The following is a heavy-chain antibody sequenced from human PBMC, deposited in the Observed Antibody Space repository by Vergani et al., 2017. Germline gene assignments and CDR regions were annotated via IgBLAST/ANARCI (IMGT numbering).Heavy chain of an antibody. CDR1: GYTFTSYG. CDR3: ARTYYDLWSGYYSIPYYYYYMDV. D-gene: IGHD3-3*01. Sequence: QVQLVQSGAEVKKPGASVKVSCKASGYTFTSYGISWVRQAPGQGLEWMGWISAYNGNTNYAQKLQGRVTMTTDTSTSTAYMELRSLRSDDTAVYYCARTYYDLWSGYYSIPYYYYYMDVWGKGTTVTVSS. V-gene: IGHV1-18*01. J-gene: IGHJ6*03. CDR2: ISAYNGNT.